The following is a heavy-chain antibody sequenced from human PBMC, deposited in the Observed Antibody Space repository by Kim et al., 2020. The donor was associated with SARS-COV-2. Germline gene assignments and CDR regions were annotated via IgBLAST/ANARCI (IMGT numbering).Heavy chain of an antibody. CDR3: ARGTRQWLSRHYHNYMDV. J-gene: IGHJ6*03. CDR2: INHSGST. D-gene: IGHD6-19*01. V-gene: IGHV4-34*01. CDR1: GGSFSGYY. Sequence: SETLSLTCAVYGGSFSGYYWSWIRQPPGKGLEWIGEINHSGSTNYNPALKSRVTTSVDTSKNQFSLKLSSVTAAETAVYYCARGTRQWLSRHYHNYMDVWGKGTTFTVSS.